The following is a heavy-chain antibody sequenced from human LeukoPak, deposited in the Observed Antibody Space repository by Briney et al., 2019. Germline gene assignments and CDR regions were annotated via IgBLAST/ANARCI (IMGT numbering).Heavy chain of an antibody. CDR2: ISSSSSYI. D-gene: IGHD1-26*01. J-gene: IGHJ5*02. CDR3: ARGPTYSGGYYLLGWFDP. Sequence: GGSLRLSCAASGFTFSSYSMNWVRQAPGKGLEWVSSISSSSSYIYYADSVKGRFTISRDNAKNSLYLQMNSLRAEDTAVYYCARGPTYSGGYYLLGWFDPWGQGTLVTVSS. V-gene: IGHV3-21*01. CDR1: GFTFSSYS.